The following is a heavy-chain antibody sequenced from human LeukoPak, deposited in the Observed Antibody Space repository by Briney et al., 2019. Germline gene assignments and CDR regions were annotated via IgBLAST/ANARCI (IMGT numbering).Heavy chain of an antibody. Sequence: APVMVSCKASGYIFTGYYLHWVRQAPGQGLEWMGWINPNSGATNYAQKFQGRVTMTRDTSITTAYMELSRLRSDDTAVYYCSARAYSSGYPFIDYWGQGTLVTVSS. V-gene: IGHV1-2*02. CDR1: GYIFTGYY. J-gene: IGHJ4*02. D-gene: IGHD3-22*01. CDR3: SARAYSSGYPFIDY. CDR2: INPNSGAT.